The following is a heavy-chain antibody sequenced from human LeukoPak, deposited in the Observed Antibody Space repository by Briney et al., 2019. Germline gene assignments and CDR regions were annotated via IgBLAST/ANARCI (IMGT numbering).Heavy chain of an antibody. J-gene: IGHJ4*02. D-gene: IGHD3-22*01. CDR3: AKDEYYYESSGYGY. CDR2: IRYDGSNK. V-gene: IGHV3-30*02. Sequence: GGSLRLSCAASGFTFSSYGMHWVRQAPGKGLEWVAFIRYDGSNKYYADSVKGRFTISRDNSKNSLYLQMNSLRTEDTALYYCAKDEYYYESSGYGYWGQGTLVTVSS. CDR1: GFTFSSYG.